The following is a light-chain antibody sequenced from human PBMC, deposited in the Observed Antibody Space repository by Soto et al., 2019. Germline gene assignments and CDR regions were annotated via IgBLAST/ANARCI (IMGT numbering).Light chain of an antibody. Sequence: EIVLTQSPGTLSLSPGERATLSCRASQSVSSSYLAWYQQKPGQAPRLLIYGASSRATGIPDRFSGSGSGTGFTLTISRLEPEDFAVYYCQQYGSSPRTFGGGTKVEIK. CDR3: QQYGSSPRT. V-gene: IGKV3-20*01. CDR1: QSVSSSY. J-gene: IGKJ4*01. CDR2: GAS.